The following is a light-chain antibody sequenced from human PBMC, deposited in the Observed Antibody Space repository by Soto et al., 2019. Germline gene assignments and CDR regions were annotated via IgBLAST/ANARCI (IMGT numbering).Light chain of an antibody. CDR2: AAS. V-gene: IGKV1-39*01. CDR3: QVRKT. Sequence: DIQMTQSPSSLSASVGDRVTITCRASQSISSYLNWSQQNPGKAPKLLIYAASSLQSGVPSRFSGSGSGKDVTLTISNLQPEDSAIYYCQVRKTFGEGTKVEIK. J-gene: IGKJ4*01. CDR1: QSISSY.